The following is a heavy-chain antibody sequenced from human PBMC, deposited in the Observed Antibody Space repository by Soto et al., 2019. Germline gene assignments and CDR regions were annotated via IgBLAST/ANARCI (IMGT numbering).Heavy chain of an antibody. D-gene: IGHD6-13*01. CDR2: ISYDGSNK. V-gene: IGHV3-30-3*01. CDR1: GFSFSNYA. Sequence: GGTLRLSCSASGFSFSNYAMHWVRQAPGKGLEWVAVISYDGSNKYYADSVKGRFTISRDNSKNTLYRQMNSLRAEDTAVYYCAREWGIAAAGSGRDYYYGMDVWGQGTTVTVSS. J-gene: IGHJ6*02. CDR3: AREWGIAAAGSGRDYYYGMDV.